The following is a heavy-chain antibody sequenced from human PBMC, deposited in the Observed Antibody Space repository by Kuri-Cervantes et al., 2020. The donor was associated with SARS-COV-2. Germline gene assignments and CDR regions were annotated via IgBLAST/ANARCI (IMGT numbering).Heavy chain of an antibody. D-gene: IGHD3-22*01. Sequence: ASVKVSCKASGYTFTSYYMHWVRQAPGQGLEWMGIINPSGGSTSYAQKFQGRVTMTRDTSTSTVYMELSSLRSEDTAVYYCATEYAIRAYDSSGYYGFYWGQGTLVTVSS. CDR2: INPSGGST. CDR3: ATEYAIRAYDSSGYYGFY. CDR1: GYTFTSYY. V-gene: IGHV1-46*01. J-gene: IGHJ4*02.